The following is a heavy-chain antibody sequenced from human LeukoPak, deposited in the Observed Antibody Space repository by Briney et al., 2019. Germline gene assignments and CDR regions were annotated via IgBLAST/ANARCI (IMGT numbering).Heavy chain of an antibody. CDR2: IKFDGNEK. CDR1: GFSFSRYW. D-gene: IGHD5-24*01. V-gene: IGHV3-7*01. CDR3: ARLDEAFDN. Sequence: GGSLRLSCTASGFSFSRYWLSWVRQAPGKGLEWVANIKFDGNEKYYVDSVKGRFTISRDNARNSLYLQMNSLRAEDTAIYYCARLDEAFDNWGQGTLVTVSS. J-gene: IGHJ4*02.